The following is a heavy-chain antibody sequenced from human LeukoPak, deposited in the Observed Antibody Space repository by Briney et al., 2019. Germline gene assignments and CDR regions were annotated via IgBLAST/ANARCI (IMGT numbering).Heavy chain of an antibody. CDR3: AATAPGGYIVY. J-gene: IGHJ4*02. CDR2: IYYSGST. CDR1: GGSISSYY. V-gene: IGHV4-59*01. Sequence: PSETLSLTCTVSGGSISSYYWSWIRQPPGKGLEWIGYIYYSGSTNYNPSLKSRVTISVDTSKNQFSLKVSSVTAADTAVYYCAATAPGGYIVYWGQGTPVTVSS. D-gene: IGHD5-12*01.